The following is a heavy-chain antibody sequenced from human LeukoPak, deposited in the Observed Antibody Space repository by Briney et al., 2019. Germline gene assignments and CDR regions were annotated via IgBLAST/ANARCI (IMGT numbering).Heavy chain of an antibody. CDR3: AKDNEQQLMYYFDY. CDR2: ISGSGGST. V-gene: IGHV3-23*01. D-gene: IGHD6-13*01. Sequence: AGGSLRLSCAASGFTFSSYAMSWVRQAPGKGLEWVSAISGSGGSTYYADPVKGRFTISRDNSKNTLYLQMNSLRAEDTAVYYCAKDNEQQLMYYFDYWGQGTLVTVSS. CDR1: GFTFSSYA. J-gene: IGHJ4*02.